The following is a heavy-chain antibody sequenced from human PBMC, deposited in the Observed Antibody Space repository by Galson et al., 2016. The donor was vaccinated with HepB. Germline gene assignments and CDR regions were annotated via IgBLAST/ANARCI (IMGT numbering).Heavy chain of an antibody. V-gene: IGHV3-33*08. D-gene: IGHD2-2*01. Sequence: SLRLSCAASGFTISSYGIHWVRQVPGKAREWVALIWHDGSNKFYADSVKGRFTTSRDNSKNTLYLQMNSLTVEDTAVYYCASDRFCSSTRCYGWLDPWGQGTLVTFSS. J-gene: IGHJ5*02. CDR1: GFTISSYG. CDR2: IWHDGSNK. CDR3: ASDRFCSSTRCYGWLDP.